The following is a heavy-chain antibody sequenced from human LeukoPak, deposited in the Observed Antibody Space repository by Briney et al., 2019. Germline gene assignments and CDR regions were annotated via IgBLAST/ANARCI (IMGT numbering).Heavy chain of an antibody. D-gene: IGHD6-13*01. CDR1: GGSISSSSYY. CDR2: IYYSGST. CDR3: ARGGGIAAGVDY. Sequence: SETLSLTCTVSGGSISSSSYYWGWIRQPPGKGLEWIGSIYYSGSTYYNPSLKSRVTISVDTSKNQFSLKLSSVTAADTAVYYCARGGGIAAGVDYWGQGTLVTVSS. J-gene: IGHJ4*02. V-gene: IGHV4-39*07.